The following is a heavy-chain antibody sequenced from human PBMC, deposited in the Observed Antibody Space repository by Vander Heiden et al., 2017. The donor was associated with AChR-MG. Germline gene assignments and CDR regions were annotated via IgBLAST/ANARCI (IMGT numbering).Heavy chain of an antibody. J-gene: IGHJ2*01. CDR1: GSTFSSYA. V-gene: IGHV3-30-3*01. CDR2: ISYDGSNK. CDR3: ARDREGLQSLAIGYFDL. Sequence: QVQLVESGGGVVQPGRSLRLSCAASGSTFSSYAMHWVRQAPGKGLEWVAVISYDGSNKYYAASVKGRFTISRDNSKNTLYLQMNSLRAEDTAVYYCARDREGLQSLAIGYFDLWGRGTLVTVSS. D-gene: IGHD5-12*01.